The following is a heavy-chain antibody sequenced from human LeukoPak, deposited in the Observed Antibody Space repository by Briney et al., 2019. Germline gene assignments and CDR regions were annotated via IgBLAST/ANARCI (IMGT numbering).Heavy chain of an antibody. D-gene: IGHD6-6*01. J-gene: IGHJ6*03. CDR3: ARAVATRIAARPGANYYYMDV. CDR1: GGTFSSYA. Sequence: SVKVSCKASGGTFSSYAISWVRQAPGQGLEWMGGIIPICGTAKYAQKFQGRVTITTDESTSTAYMELSSLRSEDTAVYYWARAVATRIAARPGANYYYMDVWGKGTTVTVSS. CDR2: IIPICGTA. V-gene: IGHV1-69*05.